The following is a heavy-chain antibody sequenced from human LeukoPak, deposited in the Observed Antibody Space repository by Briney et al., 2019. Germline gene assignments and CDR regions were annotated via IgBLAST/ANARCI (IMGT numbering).Heavy chain of an antibody. CDR3: AKGKGGSYYYYGMDV. Sequence: SLRLSCAASGFTFSKYAMNWVRQAPGKGLEWVSGISWNSGSIGYADSVKGRFTISRDNAKNSLYLQMNSLRAEDTALYYCAKGKGGSYYYYGMDVWGQGTTVTVSS. D-gene: IGHD1-26*01. J-gene: IGHJ6*02. CDR1: GFTFSKYA. V-gene: IGHV3-9*01. CDR2: ISWNSGSI.